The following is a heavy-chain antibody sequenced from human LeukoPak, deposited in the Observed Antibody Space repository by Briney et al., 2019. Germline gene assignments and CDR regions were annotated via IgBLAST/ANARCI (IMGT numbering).Heavy chain of an antibody. CDR3: AKIRAVAGPCFDY. V-gene: IGHV3-23*01. CDR2: ISGSGSST. CDR1: GFPFSSYA. D-gene: IGHD6-19*01. J-gene: IGHJ4*02. Sequence: GGSLRLSCAASGFPFSSYAMSWVRQAPGKGLEGVSAISGSGSSTYYADSVKGRFTISRDNSKNTLYLQMNSLRAEDTAVYYCAKIRAVAGPCFDYWGQGTLVTVSS.